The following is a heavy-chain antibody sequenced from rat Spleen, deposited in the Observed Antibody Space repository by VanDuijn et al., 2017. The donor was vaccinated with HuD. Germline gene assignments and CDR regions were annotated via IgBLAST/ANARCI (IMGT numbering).Heavy chain of an antibody. V-gene: IGHV5-29*01. D-gene: IGHD1-11*01. J-gene: IGHJ1*01. Sequence: EVQLVESDGGLVQPGRSLKLSCAASGFTFSDYFMTWVRQAPPKGLEWVATISYDGSNSYYRDSVKGRFTVSRDNGKSVLYLQMDSLRSEDTATYYCARQGYLRDWYFDFWGPGTMVTVSS. CDR1: GFTFSDYF. CDR2: ISYDGSNS. CDR3: ARQGYLRDWYFDF.